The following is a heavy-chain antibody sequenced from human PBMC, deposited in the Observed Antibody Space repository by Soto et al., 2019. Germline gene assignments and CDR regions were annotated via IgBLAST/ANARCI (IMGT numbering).Heavy chain of an antibody. V-gene: IGHV3-30*03. CDR1: GFTFSSYS. D-gene: IGHD3-22*01. J-gene: IGHJ4*02. CDR3: AREYHYDSSGYDY. Sequence: PGGSLRLSCAASGFTFSSYSMNWVRQAPGKGLEWVAVISYDGSSKYYADSVKGRFTISRDNSRDTIYLQMNSLRAEDTAVYYCAREYHYDSSGYDYWGKGTLLTVTS. CDR2: ISYDGSSK.